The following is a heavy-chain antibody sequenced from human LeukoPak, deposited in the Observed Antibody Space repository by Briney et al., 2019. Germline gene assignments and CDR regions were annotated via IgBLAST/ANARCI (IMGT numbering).Heavy chain of an antibody. J-gene: IGHJ5*02. Sequence: PGGSLRLSCEVSGFTLSNRWLTWVRQAPGKGLEWVATIKQGGSDKLYVDSVKGRFTISGDNAKNSLYLQMNSLRAEDTAVYYCARDPFDLWGQGTLVTVSS. CDR3: ARDPFDL. CDR2: IKQGGSDK. CDR1: GFTLSNRW. V-gene: IGHV3-7*01.